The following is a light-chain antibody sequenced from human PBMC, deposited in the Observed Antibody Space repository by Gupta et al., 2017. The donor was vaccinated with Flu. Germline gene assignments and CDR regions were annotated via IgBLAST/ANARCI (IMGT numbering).Light chain of an antibody. V-gene: IGKV3-11*01. CDR1: QSVSSY. Sequence: EIVLTQSPATLSLSPGERATLSCRASQSVSSYLAWYQQKPGQAPRLLISDASSRATDIPARFSGSGSGTDFTLTISSRQPEDFAVYYCQQRSNWPSTFGQGTLLDIK. CDR2: DAS. CDR3: QQRSNWPST. J-gene: IGKJ5*01.